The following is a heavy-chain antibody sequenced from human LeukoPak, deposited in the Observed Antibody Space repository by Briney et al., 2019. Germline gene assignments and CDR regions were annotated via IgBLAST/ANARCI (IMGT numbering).Heavy chain of an antibody. J-gene: IGHJ5*02. V-gene: IGHV3-23*01. CDR1: GFTFSSYA. CDR2: ISGSGGST. CDR3: AKSVRVLARPPNWFDP. D-gene: IGHD5-12*01. Sequence: GGSLRLSCAASGFTFSSYAMSWVRQAPGKGLEWVSAISGSGGSTYYADSVKGRFTISRDNSKNTLYLQMNSLRAEDTAVYYCAKSVRVLARPPNWFDPWGQGTLVTVSS.